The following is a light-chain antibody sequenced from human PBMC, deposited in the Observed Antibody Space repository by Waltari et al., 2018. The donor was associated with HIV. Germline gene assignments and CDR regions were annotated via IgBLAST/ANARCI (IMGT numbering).Light chain of an antibody. J-gene: IGLJ2*01. V-gene: IGLV1-47*01. CDR3: AAWDDSLSATV. Sequence: QSVLTQQPSASGTPGQRVTITSSGSSDTTGSNYVYWYQQLPGTAPKLLIYMSEQRPSGVPDRFSESKSGTSASLAISGLRSEDEAEYDCAAWDDSLSATVFGGGTKLTVL. CDR1: SDTTGSNY. CDR2: MSE.